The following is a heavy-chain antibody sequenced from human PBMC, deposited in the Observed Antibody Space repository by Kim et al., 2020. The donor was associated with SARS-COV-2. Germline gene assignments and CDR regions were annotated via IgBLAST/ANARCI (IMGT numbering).Heavy chain of an antibody. CDR3: AADYYDSSGYYFHYYYGMDV. J-gene: IGHJ6*02. D-gene: IGHD3-22*01. CDR2: IVVGSGNT. CDR1: GFTFTSSA. V-gene: IGHV1-58*02. Sequence: SVKVSCKASGFTFTSSAMQWVRQARGQRLEWIGWIVVGSGNTNYAQKFQERVTITRDMSTSTAYMELSSLRSEDTAVYYCAADYYDSSGYYFHYYYGMDVWGQGTTVTVSS.